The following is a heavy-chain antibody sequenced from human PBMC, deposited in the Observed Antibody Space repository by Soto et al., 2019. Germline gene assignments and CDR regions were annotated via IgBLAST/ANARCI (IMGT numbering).Heavy chain of an antibody. CDR2: ISGSGGST. J-gene: IGHJ6*02. CDR1: GFTFSSYA. CDR3: AKALRYCSSTSCYSLSYYYYGMDV. D-gene: IGHD2-2*02. V-gene: IGHV3-23*01. Sequence: GGSLRLSCAASGFTFSSYAMSWVRQAPGKGLEWVSAISGSGGSTNYADSVKGRFTISRDNSKNTLYLQMNSLRAEDMAVYYCAKALRYCSSTSCYSLSYYYYGMDVWGQGTTVTVSS.